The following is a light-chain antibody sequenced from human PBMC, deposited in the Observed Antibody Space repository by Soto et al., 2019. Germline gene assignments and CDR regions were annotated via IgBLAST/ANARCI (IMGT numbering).Light chain of an antibody. V-gene: IGKV3-11*01. Sequence: EIVLTQSPATLSLSPGERATLSCRASQSVSSYLAWYQQKPGQAPRLLIYDASNRATGIPARFSGSGSGTDFTITISSLEPEDFAVYYCQHRSSWWTFGQGTKVEI. CDR2: DAS. CDR3: QHRSSWWT. J-gene: IGKJ1*01. CDR1: QSVSSY.